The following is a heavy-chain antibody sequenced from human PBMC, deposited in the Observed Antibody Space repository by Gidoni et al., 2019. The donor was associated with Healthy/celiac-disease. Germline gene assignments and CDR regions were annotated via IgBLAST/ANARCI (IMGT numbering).Heavy chain of an antibody. Sequence: EVQLVESGGGFVQPGGSLRLSCSASGFTFTSDAKHLVRQAPGKGLEYVSASSSNGGSTYYADSVKGRFNISRDNSKNTLYLQMSSLRAEDTAVYYCVKGDSSGWWDYWYFDLWGRGTLVTVSA. CDR1: GFTFTSDA. J-gene: IGHJ2*01. CDR3: VKGDSSGWWDYWYFDL. D-gene: IGHD6-19*01. CDR2: SSSNGGST. V-gene: IGHV3-64D*06.